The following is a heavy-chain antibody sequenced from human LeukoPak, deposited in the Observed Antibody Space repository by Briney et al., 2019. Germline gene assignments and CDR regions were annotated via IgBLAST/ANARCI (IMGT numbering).Heavy chain of an antibody. Sequence: GGSLRLSCAASGFTFATYAMSWVRQAPGKGLEWVSVIYSGGSTYYADSVKDRFTISRDNSKNTLYLQMNSLRAEDTAVYYCARASATVTTFYYYYGMDVWGQGTTVTVS. D-gene: IGHD4-17*01. CDR3: ARASATVTTFYYYYGMDV. CDR2: IYSGGST. J-gene: IGHJ6*02. CDR1: GFTFATYA. V-gene: IGHV3-53*01.